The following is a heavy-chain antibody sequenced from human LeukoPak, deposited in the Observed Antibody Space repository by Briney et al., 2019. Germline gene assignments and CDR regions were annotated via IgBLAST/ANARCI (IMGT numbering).Heavy chain of an antibody. CDR2: IYTSGST. CDR3: ARGRSLKWGYGPKKQNWFDP. D-gene: IGHD2-15*01. CDR1: GGSISSGSYY. J-gene: IGHJ5*02. Sequence: KPSETLSLTCTVSGGSISSGSYYWSWIRQPAGKGLEWIGRIYTSGSTNYNPSLKSRVTISVDTSKNQFSLKLSSVTAADTAVYYCARGRSLKWGYGPKKQNWFDPWGQGTLVTVSS. V-gene: IGHV4-61*02.